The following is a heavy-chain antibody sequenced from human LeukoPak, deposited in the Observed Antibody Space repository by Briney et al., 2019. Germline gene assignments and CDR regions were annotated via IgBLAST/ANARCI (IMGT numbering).Heavy chain of an antibody. V-gene: IGHV3-23*01. J-gene: IGHJ6*03. CDR2: ISGSGSST. CDR1: GFTFSSYA. D-gene: IGHD3-16*01. Sequence: PGGSLRLSCAASGFTFSSYAMSWVRQAPGKGLEWVSAISGSGSSTYYADSVKGRFTISRDNSKNTLYLQMNSLRAEDTAVYYCAKNSFGHYYYYYMDVWGKGTTVTVSS. CDR3: AKNSFGHYYYYYMDV.